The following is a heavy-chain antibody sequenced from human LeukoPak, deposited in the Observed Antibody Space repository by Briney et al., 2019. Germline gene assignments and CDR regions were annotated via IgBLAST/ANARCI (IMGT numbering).Heavy chain of an antibody. V-gene: IGHV4-59*12. J-gene: IGHJ4*02. D-gene: IGHD2-21*02. CDR1: GVSISSYY. CDR2: ISHSGKT. CDR3: ASHVVVTGTRGFDH. Sequence: PSETLSLTCSVSGVSISSYYWSWLRQPPGKGLEWIGEISHSGKTNCNPSLKSRVTISVDKSENQLSLRLTSVTAADTAVYYCASHVVVTGTRGFDHWGQGTLVTVSS.